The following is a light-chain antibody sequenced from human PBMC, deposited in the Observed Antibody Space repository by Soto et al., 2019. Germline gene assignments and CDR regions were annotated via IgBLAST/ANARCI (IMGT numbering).Light chain of an antibody. CDR2: DAS. Sequence: EIVLTQSPATLSLSPGERATLSCRASQSVGRNLAWYQQKPGQAPRLLIYDASNRATGIPARFSGSGSGTDFTLTISSPEPEYFAVYYCQQRSNWPPEYTFGQGTKLEIK. V-gene: IGKV3-11*01. CDR1: QSVGRN. J-gene: IGKJ2*01. CDR3: QQRSNWPPEYT.